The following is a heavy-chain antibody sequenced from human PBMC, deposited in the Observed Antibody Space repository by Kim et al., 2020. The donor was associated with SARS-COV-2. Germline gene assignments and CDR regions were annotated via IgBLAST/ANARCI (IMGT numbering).Heavy chain of an antibody. CDR2: IIPIFGTA. Sequence: SVKVSCKASGGTFSSYAISWVRQAPGQGLEWMGGIIPIFGTANYAQKFQGRVTITADESTSTAYMELSSLRSEDTAVYYCARGSYGIEGHNDYWGQGTLVTVSS. CDR3: ARGSYGIEGHNDY. D-gene: IGHD5-18*01. V-gene: IGHV1-69*13. J-gene: IGHJ4*02. CDR1: GGTFSSYA.